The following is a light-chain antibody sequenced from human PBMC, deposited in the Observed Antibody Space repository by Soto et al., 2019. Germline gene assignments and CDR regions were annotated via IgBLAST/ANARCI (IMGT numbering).Light chain of an antibody. CDR1: QNIYSN. CDR2: RAS. V-gene: IGKV3-15*01. J-gene: IGKJ1*01. CDR3: LQYHNLWA. Sequence: IVMTQSPATLSVSPGERATLSCRASQNIYSNVAWYQQRPGQAPRLLINRASTRATGIPARFSGSGSGTEFTLTISSLQSEDFTVYSCLQYHNLWAFGQGTKVEIK.